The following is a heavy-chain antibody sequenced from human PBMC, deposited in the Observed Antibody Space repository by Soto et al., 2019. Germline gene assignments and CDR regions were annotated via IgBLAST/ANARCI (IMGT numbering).Heavy chain of an antibody. Sequence: QVQLVDSGGGVVQPGRSLRLSCAASGFTFSSYGMHWVRQAPGKGLEWVAVIWYDGSNKYYADSVKGRFTISRDNSKNTLYLKMNSLRAEDTAVYYCARFKDGYNFYVDYWGQGTLVTVSS. J-gene: IGHJ4*02. V-gene: IGHV3-33*01. CDR2: IWYDGSNK. D-gene: IGHD5-12*01. CDR1: GFTFSSYG. CDR3: ARFKDGYNFYVDY.